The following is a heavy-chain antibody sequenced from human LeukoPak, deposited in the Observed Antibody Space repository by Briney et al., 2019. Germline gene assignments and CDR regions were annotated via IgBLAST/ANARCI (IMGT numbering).Heavy chain of an antibody. V-gene: IGHV3-33*01. CDR1: GFTFSSYG. J-gene: IGHJ4*02. CDR3: ARDMSVGYYDSGSYYGLPDY. Sequence: PGGSLRLSCAASGFTFSSYGMHWVRQAPGKGLEWVAVIWYDGSNKYYADSVKGRFTISRDNSKNTLYLQMNSLRAEDTAVYYCARDMSVGYYDSGSYYGLPDYWGQGTLVTVSS. D-gene: IGHD3-10*01. CDR2: IWYDGSNK.